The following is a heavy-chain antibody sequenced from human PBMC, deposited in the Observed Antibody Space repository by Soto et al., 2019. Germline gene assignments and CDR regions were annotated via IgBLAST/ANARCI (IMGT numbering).Heavy chain of an antibody. Sequence: GGSLRLSCAASGFTFSSYWMHWVRQAPGKGLVWVSRINSDGSSTSYADSVKGRFTISRDNAKNTLYLQMNSLRAEDTAVYYCARVFGYVPPGGVDYWGQGTLVTVSS. CDR3: ARVFGYVPPGGVDY. D-gene: IGHD5-12*01. CDR2: INSDGSST. V-gene: IGHV3-74*01. CDR1: GFTFSSYW. J-gene: IGHJ4*02.